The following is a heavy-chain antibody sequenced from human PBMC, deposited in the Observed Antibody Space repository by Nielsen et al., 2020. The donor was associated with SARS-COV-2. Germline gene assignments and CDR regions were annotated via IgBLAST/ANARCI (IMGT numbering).Heavy chain of an antibody. CDR2: INWNGGRT. CDR1: GFSFDDDG. D-gene: IGHD3-3*01. V-gene: IGHV3-20*04. Sequence: GESLKISCAASGFSFDDDGMSWVRQVPGRGLEWVSGINWNGGRTGYADSVRGRFTISRDNAQSTLYLQMNSLRAEDTAVCYCARDLPILEWLLLSYGMDVWGQGTTVTVSS. J-gene: IGHJ6*02. CDR3: ARDLPILEWLLLSYGMDV.